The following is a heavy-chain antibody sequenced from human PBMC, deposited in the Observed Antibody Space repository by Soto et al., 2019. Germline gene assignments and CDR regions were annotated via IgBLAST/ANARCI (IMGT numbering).Heavy chain of an antibody. CDR2: INHSGST. D-gene: IGHD6-19*01. Sequence: SETLSLTCAVYGGSFSGYYWSWIRQPPGKGLEWIGEINHSGSTNYNPSLKSRVTISVDTSKNQFSLKLSSVTAADTAAYYCARGSNQWLARPFDYWGQGTLVTVSS. CDR1: GGSFSGYY. J-gene: IGHJ4*02. CDR3: ARGSNQWLARPFDY. V-gene: IGHV4-34*01.